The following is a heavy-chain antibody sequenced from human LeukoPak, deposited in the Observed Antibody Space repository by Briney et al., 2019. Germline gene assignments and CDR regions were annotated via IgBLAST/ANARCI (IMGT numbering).Heavy chain of an antibody. CDR1: GYTFTSYD. V-gene: IGHV1-8*01. CDR2: MNPNSGNT. CDR3: ARGRYYDILTGYSFYYYYGMDV. Sequence: ASVKVSCKASGYTFTSYDINWVRQATGQGLEWMGWMNPNSGNTGYAQKFQGRVTMTRNTSISTAYMELSGLRSEDTAVYYCARGRYYDILTGYSFYYYYGMDVWGQGTTVTVSS. J-gene: IGHJ6*02. D-gene: IGHD3-9*01.